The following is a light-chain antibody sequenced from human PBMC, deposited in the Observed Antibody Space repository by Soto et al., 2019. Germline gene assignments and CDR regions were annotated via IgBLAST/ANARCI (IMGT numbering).Light chain of an antibody. CDR3: AAWGDSLSGNYD. CDR2: RNN. CDR1: SHNIGSNY. V-gene: IGLV1-47*01. Sequence: QSVLPKPPSASGTPRQRVTISCSRNSHNIGSNYVYWYQQLPGTAPKLLIYRNNQRPSGVPDRFSGSKSGTSASRAISGLRSEDEADYYCAAWGDSLSGNYDFGTGTKVTVL. J-gene: IGLJ1*01.